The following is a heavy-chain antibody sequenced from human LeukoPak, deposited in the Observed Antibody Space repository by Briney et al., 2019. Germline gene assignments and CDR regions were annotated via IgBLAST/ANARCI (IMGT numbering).Heavy chain of an antibody. Sequence: ASVKVSCKASGYTFTSYYMHWVRQAPGQGLEWMGIINPSGGSTSYAQKFQGRVTMTRDTSTSTVYMELGSLRSEDTAVYYCARARNDRPWIQLWLNYWGQGTLVTVSS. CDR2: INPSGGST. D-gene: IGHD5-18*01. CDR3: ARARNDRPWIQLWLNY. V-gene: IGHV1-46*01. CDR1: GYTFTSYY. J-gene: IGHJ4*02.